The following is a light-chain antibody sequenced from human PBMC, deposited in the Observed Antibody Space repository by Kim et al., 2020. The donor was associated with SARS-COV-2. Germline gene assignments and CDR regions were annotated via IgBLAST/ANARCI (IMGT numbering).Light chain of an antibody. CDR3: QAWDSNVV. J-gene: IGLJ2*01. CDR1: KLGEKY. V-gene: IGLV3-1*01. Sequence: SYELTQPPSVSVSPGQTASITCAGDKLGEKYACWYRQKPGQSPVLVIYQDSKRPSGIPERFSGSNSGNTATLTISGTQAMDEADYYCQAWDSNVVFGGGTQLTVL. CDR2: QDS.